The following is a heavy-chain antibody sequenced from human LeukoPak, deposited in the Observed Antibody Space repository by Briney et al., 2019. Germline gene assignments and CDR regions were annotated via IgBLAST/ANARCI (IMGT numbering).Heavy chain of an antibody. J-gene: IGHJ5*02. D-gene: IGHD4-17*01. CDR2: IYYSGST. Sequence: SETLSLTCAVYGGSFSGYYWSWIRQPPGKGLEWIGYIYYSGSTNYNPSLKSRVTISVDTSKNQFSLKLSSVTAADTAVYYCARAEDYGDPTQYNWFDPWGQGTLVTVSS. CDR1: GGSFSGYY. V-gene: IGHV4-59*01. CDR3: ARAEDYGDPTQYNWFDP.